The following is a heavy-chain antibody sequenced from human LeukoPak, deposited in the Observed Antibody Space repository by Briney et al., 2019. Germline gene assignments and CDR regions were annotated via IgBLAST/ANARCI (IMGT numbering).Heavy chain of an antibody. CDR3: ARDHATFGSGRFYYFDY. CDR1: GFTFSSYS. J-gene: IGHJ4*02. CDR2: ISSSSTYI. D-gene: IGHD3-10*01. V-gene: IGHV3-21*01. Sequence: PGGSLRLSYAASGFTFSSYSINWVRQAPGKGLEWVSSISSSSTYIYYADSVKGRFTISRDNAKNSLYLQMNSLRAEDTAVYYCARDHATFGSGRFYYFDYWGQGTLVTVSS.